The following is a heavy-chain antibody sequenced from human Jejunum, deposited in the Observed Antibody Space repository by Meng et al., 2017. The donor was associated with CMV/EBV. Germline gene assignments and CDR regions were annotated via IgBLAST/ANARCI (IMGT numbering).Heavy chain of an antibody. CDR3: ALFTRSWFDP. CDR1: GFSLSNSEVG. CDR2: IYWDDDK. D-gene: IGHD2-2*01. Sequence: QMTLKESDPKLVKPTQIIQLTFTFAGFSLSNSEVGVGWIRQPPGKALEWLAVIYWDDDKRYSPSLKSRLTITKDTSKNQVVLTLTNMDPVDTATYYCALFTRSWFDPWGQGTLVTVSS. V-gene: IGHV2-5*02. J-gene: IGHJ5*02.